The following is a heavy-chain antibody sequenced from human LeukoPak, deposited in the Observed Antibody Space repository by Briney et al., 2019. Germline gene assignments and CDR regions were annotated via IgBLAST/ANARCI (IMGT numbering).Heavy chain of an antibody. D-gene: IGHD3-3*01. CDR1: GYTFTSYD. Sequence: ASAKVSCKASGYTFTSYDINWVRQATGQGLEWMGWMNPNSGNTGYAQKFQGRVTMTRNTSISTAYMELSSLRSKDTAVYYCARVDPDHDFWSGYYFDYWGQGTLVTVSS. CDR3: ARVDPDHDFWSGYYFDY. V-gene: IGHV1-8*01. J-gene: IGHJ4*02. CDR2: MNPNSGNT.